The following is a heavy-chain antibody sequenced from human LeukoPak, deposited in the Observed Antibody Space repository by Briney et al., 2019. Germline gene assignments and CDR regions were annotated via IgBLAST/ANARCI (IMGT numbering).Heavy chain of an antibody. D-gene: IGHD2-15*01. V-gene: IGHV4-30-2*01. Sequence: SETLSLTCTVSGGSISSGGYSWSWIRQPPGKGLEWIGYIYHSGSTYYNPSLKSRVTISVVRSKNQFSLKLSSVTAADTAVYYCARGSGANWFDPWGQGTLVTVSS. CDR3: ARGSGANWFDP. J-gene: IGHJ5*02. CDR1: GGSISSGGYS. CDR2: IYHSGST.